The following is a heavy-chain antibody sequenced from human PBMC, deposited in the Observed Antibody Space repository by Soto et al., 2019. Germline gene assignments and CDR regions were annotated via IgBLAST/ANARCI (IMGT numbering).Heavy chain of an antibody. CDR3: AKGPGSNSYGGGVDY. D-gene: IGHD6-13*01. V-gene: IGHV3-23*01. CDR1: GFTLRSYA. J-gene: IGHJ4*02. CDR2: ISGGGDST. Sequence: EVQLLESGGGLVQPGGSLRLYCAASGFTLRSYAMSWVRQAPGKGLQWVSAISGGGDSTYYADSVKGRFTISRDNSKNTLYLQLNNLRAEDRAVYYCAKGPGSNSYGGGVDYWGQGTLVTVSS.